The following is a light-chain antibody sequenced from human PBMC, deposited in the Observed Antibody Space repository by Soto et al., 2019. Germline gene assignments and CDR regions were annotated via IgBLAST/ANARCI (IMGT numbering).Light chain of an antibody. CDR3: HHYNSYSGT. CDR1: QGIYSW. V-gene: IGKV1-5*01. Sequence: DIQMTQSPSTLSASVGDRVTITCRASQGIYSWLAWYQQQSGKDPKLLIYAASTLESGVPSRFSGSGSGTEFTLTITSLQPDDFATYYCHHYNSYSGTFGQGTKVDIK. CDR2: AAS. J-gene: IGKJ1*01.